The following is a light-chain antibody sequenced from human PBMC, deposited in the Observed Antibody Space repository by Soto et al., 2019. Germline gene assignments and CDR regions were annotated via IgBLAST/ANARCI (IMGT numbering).Light chain of an antibody. CDR1: QSVTTNY. CDR2: GAS. Sequence: EMVLTQSPGTLSLSPGDRATLSCRASQSVTTNYLAWYQRKPGQPPRLLIYGASNRATDIPARFSGGGSGTDLTLTFTRLEPEDFAVYYCQQYDSSPPTFGQGTKVEI. CDR3: QQYDSSPPT. V-gene: IGKV3-20*01. J-gene: IGKJ1*01.